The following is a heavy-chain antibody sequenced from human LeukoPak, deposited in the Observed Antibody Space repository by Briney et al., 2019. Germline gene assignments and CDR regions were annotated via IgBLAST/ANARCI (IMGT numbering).Heavy chain of an antibody. CDR3: ARDVWFGDYRWFDP. CDR2: IRYDGSAY. J-gene: IGHJ5*02. CDR1: GFTFSRYG. Sequence: GGSLRLSCVASGFTFSRYGIHWVRQPPGKGLEWVPVIRYDGSAYSYADSVKGRFTISRDNSKNTLYLQMSSLRAEDTAVYFCARDVWFGDYRWFDPWGQGTLVTVSS. V-gene: IGHV3-33*01. D-gene: IGHD3-10*01.